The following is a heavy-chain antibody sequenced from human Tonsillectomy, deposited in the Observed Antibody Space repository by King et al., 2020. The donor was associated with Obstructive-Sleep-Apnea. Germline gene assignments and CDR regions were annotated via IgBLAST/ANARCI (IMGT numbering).Heavy chain of an antibody. D-gene: IGHD2-15*01. V-gene: IGHV1-69*10. CDR1: GGTFSSYA. CDR2: IIPILGIA. J-gene: IGHJ4*02. Sequence: QVQLVESGAEVKKPGSSVKVSCKASGGTFSSYAISWVRQAPGQGLEWMGGIIPILGIANYAQKFQGRVTITADKSTSTAYMELSSLRSEDTAVYYCASLDVLGYCSGGSCYCYWGQGTLVTVSS. CDR3: ASLDVLGYCSGGSCYCY.